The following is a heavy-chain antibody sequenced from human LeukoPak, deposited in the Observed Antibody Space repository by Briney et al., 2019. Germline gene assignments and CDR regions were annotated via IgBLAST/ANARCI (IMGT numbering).Heavy chain of an antibody. CDR2: INYSGST. CDR3: ARGPAGYSSGWFDY. D-gene: IGHD6-19*01. CDR1: GGSFSGYY. Sequence: SETLSLTCAVYGGSFSGYYWSWIRQPPGKGLEWIGEINYSGSTNYNPSLKSRVTISVDTSKNQFSLKLSSVTAADTAVYYCARGPAGYSSGWFDYWGQGTLVTVSS. J-gene: IGHJ4*02. V-gene: IGHV4-34*01.